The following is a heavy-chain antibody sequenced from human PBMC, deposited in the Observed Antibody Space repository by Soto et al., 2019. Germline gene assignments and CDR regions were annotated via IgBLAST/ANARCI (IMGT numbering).Heavy chain of an antibody. J-gene: IGHJ6*02. CDR1: GYTFTGYY. D-gene: IGHD2-2*01. Sequence: ASVKVSCKASGYTFTGYYMHWVRQAPGQGLEWMGWINPNSGGTNYAQKFQGWVTMTRDTSISTAYMELSRLRSDDTAVYYCGTSGPYCISTSCYYYYGMDVWGQGTTVTVSS. CDR3: GTSGPYCISTSCYYYYGMDV. CDR2: INPNSGGT. V-gene: IGHV1-2*04.